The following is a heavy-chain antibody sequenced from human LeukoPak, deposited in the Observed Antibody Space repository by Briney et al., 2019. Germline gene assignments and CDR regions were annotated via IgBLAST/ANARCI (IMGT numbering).Heavy chain of an antibody. CDR3: AKGPVGYCGGGSCSHWFDP. CDR1: GFTFSTYG. CDR2: IRYDGSNK. Sequence: GGSLRLSCAASGFTFSTYGMHWVRQAPGKGLEWVAFIRYDGSNKDYVDSVKGRFTISRDNSKNTLYLQMNSLRAEDTAVYYCAKGPVGYCGGGSCSHWFDPWGQGTLVTVSS. J-gene: IGHJ5*02. V-gene: IGHV3-30*02. D-gene: IGHD2-15*01.